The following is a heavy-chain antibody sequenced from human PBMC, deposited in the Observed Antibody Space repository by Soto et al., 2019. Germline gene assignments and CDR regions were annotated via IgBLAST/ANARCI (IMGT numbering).Heavy chain of an antibody. Sequence: GGSLRLSCTASGFTFSSYIMNWVRQAPGKGLEWISTITADGGGTFYADSVKGRFTISRDNSKNTLYLQMDNLRAEDTALYYCAKDRGGSGWPEIDFWCQGTQVTVSS. CDR2: ITADGGGT. CDR3: AKDRGGSGWPEIDF. CDR1: GFTFSSYI. D-gene: IGHD6-19*01. J-gene: IGHJ4*02. V-gene: IGHV3-23*01.